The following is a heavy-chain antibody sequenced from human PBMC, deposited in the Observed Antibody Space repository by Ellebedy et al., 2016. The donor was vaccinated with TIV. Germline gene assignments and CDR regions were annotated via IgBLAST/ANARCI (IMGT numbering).Heavy chain of an antibody. CDR3: ARKVPAPTTVPPNWYFDL. J-gene: IGHJ2*01. CDR1: GFTFSSYT. V-gene: IGHV3-21*01. Sequence: PGGSLRLSCAASGFTFSSYTINWVRQAPGKGLEWVSSISGSSSYIYYADSVKGRFTISRDNAKNSLYLQMNSLRAEDTAVYYCARKVPAPTTVPPNWYFDLWGRGTLVTVSS. D-gene: IGHD4-17*01. CDR2: ISGSSSYI.